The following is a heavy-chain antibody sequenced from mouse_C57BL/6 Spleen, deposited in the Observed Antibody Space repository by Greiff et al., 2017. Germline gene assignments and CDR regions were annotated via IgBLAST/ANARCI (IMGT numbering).Heavy chain of an antibody. J-gene: IGHJ3*01. CDR3: ARRGEGTTAWFAY. Sequence: QVQLKESGAELVKPGASVTMSCKASGYTFPTYPLEWMKQNHGKSLEWIGNFHPYNDDTKYNEKFKGKATLTVEKSSSTVYLELSRLTSDDSAVYYCARRGEGTTAWFAYWGQGTLVTVSA. CDR1: GYTFPTYP. CDR2: FHPYNDDT. D-gene: IGHD2-14*01. V-gene: IGHV1-47*01.